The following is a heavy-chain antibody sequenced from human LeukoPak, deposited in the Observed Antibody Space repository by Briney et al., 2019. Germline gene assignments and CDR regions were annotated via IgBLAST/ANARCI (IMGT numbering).Heavy chain of an antibody. V-gene: IGHV3-23*01. Sequence: GGSLRLSCAASGFTFSDWSMNWVRQAPGKGLEWVSSISGSGDNTYYAESVKGRFTISRDNSKNTLFLQMNSLRAEDTAVFYCAKRSGYTTGWFFDFWGQGTLVTVSS. CDR1: GFTFSDWS. CDR2: ISGSGDNT. J-gene: IGHJ4*02. D-gene: IGHD6-19*01. CDR3: AKRSGYTTGWFFDF.